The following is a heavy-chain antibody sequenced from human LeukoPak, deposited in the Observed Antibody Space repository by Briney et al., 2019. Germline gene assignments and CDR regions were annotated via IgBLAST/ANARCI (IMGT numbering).Heavy chain of an antibody. CDR2: IRQDGSER. CDR3: ARDWGSTGYDLYDS. CDR1: GFIFSNYW. J-gene: IGHJ4*02. D-gene: IGHD5-12*01. V-gene: IGHV3-7*01. Sequence: GGSLRLSCAASGFIFSNYWMTWVRQAPGKGLEWVAHIRQDGSERHYVDSVKDRFTISRDNAKNSLDLRMDSLRGEDTAVYYCARDWGSTGYDLYDSWGQGTLVTVSS.